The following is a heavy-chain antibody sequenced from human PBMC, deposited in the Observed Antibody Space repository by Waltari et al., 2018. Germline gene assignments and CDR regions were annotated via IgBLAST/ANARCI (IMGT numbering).Heavy chain of an antibody. CDR2: ISPYNGVT. J-gene: IGHJ4*02. Sequence: QVQLVQSAAEVKKPGASLKASCKASGYPFNHYGASWVRQTPGQGLEWMGWISPYNGVTTYAEKFQGRVTMTTDTSTTTAYMELRSLRSDDTAVYYCARWTAGVGASRGFDLWGQGTLVTVSS. CDR1: GYPFNHYG. D-gene: IGHD1-26*01. V-gene: IGHV1-18*04. CDR3: ARWTAGVGASRGFDL.